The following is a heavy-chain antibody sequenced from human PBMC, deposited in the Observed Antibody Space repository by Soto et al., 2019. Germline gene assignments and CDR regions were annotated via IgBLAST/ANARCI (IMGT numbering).Heavy chain of an antibody. CDR1: GDSMTRYY. D-gene: IGHD1-26*01. J-gene: IGHJ4*02. CDR3: ARTVGAAYYFDF. CDR2: VYMSGST. Sequence: ETLSLTCNVSGDSMTRYYWSWIRQPAGKGLEWIGRVYMSGSTNYNPSLKSRVTMSIDTSNNHFSLDLRSVTAADTAVYYCARTVGAAYYFDFWGQGALVTVSS. V-gene: IGHV4-4*07.